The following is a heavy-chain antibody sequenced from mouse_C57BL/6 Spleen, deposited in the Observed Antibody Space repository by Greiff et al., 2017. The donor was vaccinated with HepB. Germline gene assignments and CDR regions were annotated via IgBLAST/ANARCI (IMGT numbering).Heavy chain of an antibody. D-gene: IGHD3-2*02. CDR2: IHPNSGST. CDR1: GYTFTSYW. J-gene: IGHJ1*03. V-gene: IGHV1-64*01. Sequence: VQLQQPGAELVKPGASVKLSCKASGYTFTSYWMHWVKQRPGQGLEWIGMIHPNSGSTNYNEKFKSKATLTVDKSSSTAYMQLSSLTSEDSAVYYCARFYSSGYWYFDVWGTGTTVTVSS. CDR3: ARFYSSGYWYFDV.